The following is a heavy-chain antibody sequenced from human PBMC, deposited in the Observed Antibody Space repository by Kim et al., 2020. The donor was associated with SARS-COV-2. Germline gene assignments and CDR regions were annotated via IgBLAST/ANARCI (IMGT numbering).Heavy chain of an antibody. CDR1: GDSVSSNSAA. V-gene: IGHV6-1*01. Sequence: SQTLSLTCAISGDSVSSNSAAWNWIRQSPSRGLEWLGRTYYRSKWYNDYAVSVKSRITINPDTSKNQFSLKLNSVTPEDTAVYYCPREGNFRSALVLASDFDYGGQGTLVTVSS. J-gene: IGHJ4*02. D-gene: IGHD5-18*01. CDR3: PREGNFRSALVLASDFDY. CDR2: TYYRSKWYN.